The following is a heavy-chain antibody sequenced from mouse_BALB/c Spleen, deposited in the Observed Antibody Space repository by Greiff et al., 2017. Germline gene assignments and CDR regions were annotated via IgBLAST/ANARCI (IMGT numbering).Heavy chain of an antibody. CDR3: ARRGVLGLRRDYYAMDY. Sequence: EVQLQQSGPGLVKPSQSLSLTCTVTGYSITSDYAWNWIRQFPGNKLAWMGYISYSGSTSYNPSLKSRISITRDTSKNQFFLQLNSVTTEDTATYYCARRGVLGLRRDYYAMDYWGQGTSVTVSS. CDR2: ISYSGST. J-gene: IGHJ4*01. CDR1: GYSITSDYA. D-gene: IGHD2-4*01. V-gene: IGHV3-2*02.